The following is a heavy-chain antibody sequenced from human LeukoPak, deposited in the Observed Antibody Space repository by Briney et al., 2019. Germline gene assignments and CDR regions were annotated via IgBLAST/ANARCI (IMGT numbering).Heavy chain of an antibody. D-gene: IGHD1-26*01. V-gene: IGHV5-51*01. J-gene: IGHJ4*02. Sequence: GESLKISCKGSGSSFTSYWIGWVRQLPGKGLEWMGIIYPGDSDTRYSPSFQGQVTISADKSISTAYLQWSSLKASDTAMYYCARHTEIVGATLGLDYWGQGTLVTVSS. CDR1: GSSFTSYW. CDR3: ARHTEIVGATLGLDY. CDR2: IYPGDSDT.